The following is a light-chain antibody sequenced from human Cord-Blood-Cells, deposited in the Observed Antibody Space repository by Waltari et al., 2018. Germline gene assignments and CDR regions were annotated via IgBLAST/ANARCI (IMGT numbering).Light chain of an antibody. CDR2: EVS. CDR1: SSGVGGYNY. V-gene: IGLV2-8*01. J-gene: IGLJ1*01. CDR3: SSYAGSNNYV. Sequence: QSALTQPPSASGSPGQSVTISCTGTSSGVGGYNYVPWYQQHPGKAPKRMIYEVSTRPSGVPDRFSGSKSGNTASLTVSGLQAEDEADYYCSSYAGSNNYVFGTGTKVTVL.